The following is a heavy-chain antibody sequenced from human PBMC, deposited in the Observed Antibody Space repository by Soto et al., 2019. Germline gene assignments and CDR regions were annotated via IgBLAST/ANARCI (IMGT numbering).Heavy chain of an antibody. D-gene: IGHD3-10*01. CDR3: ARSPPSSYYGGSGTFDY. J-gene: IGHJ4*02. CDR1: GGFTSTNNW. Sequence: QLQLQESGPGLVRPSGTLSLTCAVSGGFTSTNNWWSWVRQPPGKGLEWIGDAYHSGSTEYNPSLKSRVSISVGKSKNQIALKLASATAADTAVYYCARSPPSSYYGGSGTFDYWGQGILVTVSS. V-gene: IGHV4-4*02. CDR2: AYHSGST.